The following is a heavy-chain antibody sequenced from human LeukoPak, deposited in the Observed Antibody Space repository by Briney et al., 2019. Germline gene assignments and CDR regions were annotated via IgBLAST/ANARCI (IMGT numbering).Heavy chain of an antibody. V-gene: IGHV3-21*01. J-gene: IGHJ3*02. CDR1: GFTFSIYS. Sequence: GGSLRLSCAASGFTFSIYSMNWVRQAPGKGLEWVACISSSSTYIYYADSVKGRFTISRDNAKISLYLPINSLRAEDTAVYYCARDLHSGEVDIWGQGTMVTVSS. CDR3: ARDLHSGEVDI. CDR2: ISSSSTYI. D-gene: IGHD7-27*01.